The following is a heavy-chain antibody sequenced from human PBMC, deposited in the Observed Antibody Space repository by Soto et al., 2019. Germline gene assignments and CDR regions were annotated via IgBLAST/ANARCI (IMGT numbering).Heavy chain of an antibody. Sequence: PXETLSLTCTVSGGSISSYYWSWIRQPPGKGLEWIGYIYYSGSTNYNPSLKSRVTISVDTSKNQFSLKLSSVTAADTAVYYCARVTYSSSVIDYWGQGTLVTVSS. V-gene: IGHV4-59*01. CDR3: ARVTYSSSVIDY. J-gene: IGHJ4*02. CDR2: IYYSGST. CDR1: GGSISSYY. D-gene: IGHD6-6*01.